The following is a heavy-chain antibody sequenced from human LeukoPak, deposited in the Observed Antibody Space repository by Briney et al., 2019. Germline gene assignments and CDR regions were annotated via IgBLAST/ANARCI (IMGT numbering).Heavy chain of an antibody. CDR2: IYHSGST. CDR3: ASSADSSGYYY. CDR1: GGSISSGGYS. Sequence: PSQTLSLTCAVSGGSISSGGYSWSWIRQPPGKGLEWIGYIYHSGSTYYNPSLKSRVTISVDTSKNQFSLKLSSVTAADTAVYYCASSADSSGYYYWGQGTLVTVSS. J-gene: IGHJ4*02. D-gene: IGHD3-22*01. V-gene: IGHV4-30-2*01.